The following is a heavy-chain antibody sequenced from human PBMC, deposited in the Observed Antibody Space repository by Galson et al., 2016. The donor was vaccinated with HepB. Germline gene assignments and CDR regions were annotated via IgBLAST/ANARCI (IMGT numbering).Heavy chain of an antibody. Sequence: ETLSLTCTVSGYSIYNGYYWGWIRQPPGKGLEWIGSISHSGRTYYKSSLKSRITISMDTSKNQFSLNLTSVTAADTAFYYRTRDPESATAYWGQGTLVTVSS. V-gene: IGHV4-38-2*02. J-gene: IGHJ4*02. CDR3: TRDPESATAY. CDR2: ISHSGRT. CDR1: GYSIYNGYY.